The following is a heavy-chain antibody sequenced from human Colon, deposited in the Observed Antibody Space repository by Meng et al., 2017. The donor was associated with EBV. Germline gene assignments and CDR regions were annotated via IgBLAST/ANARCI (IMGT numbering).Heavy chain of an antibody. D-gene: IGHD3-10*01. J-gene: IGHJ5*02. Sequence: QQQEPGPGLVQPSETLSLTGTVSGASVATGRYYWSWIRQPPGKGLEWIAYIYYIGGTNYNPSLKTRLTISLDTSKNQFSLSLRSVTAADTAVYYCARVSGRSFDPWGQGTLVTVSS. CDR1: GASVATGRYY. CDR2: IYYIGGT. CDR3: ARVSGRSFDP. V-gene: IGHV4-61*01.